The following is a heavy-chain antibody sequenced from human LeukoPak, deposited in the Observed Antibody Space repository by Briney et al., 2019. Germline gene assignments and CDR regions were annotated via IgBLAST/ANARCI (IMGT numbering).Heavy chain of an antibody. Sequence: GGSLTLSCAPSGLTFSSYWMHWVRHAPGKGRVWVSRINSDGSSTSYADSVKGRFTISRDNAKNTLYMQMNSLRAEDTVDSCYSPLDYWGQGTLVTVSS. D-gene: IGHD2-2*02. CDR2: INSDGSST. CDR1: GLTFSSYW. J-gene: IGHJ4*02. V-gene: IGHV3-74*01. CDR3: SPLDY.